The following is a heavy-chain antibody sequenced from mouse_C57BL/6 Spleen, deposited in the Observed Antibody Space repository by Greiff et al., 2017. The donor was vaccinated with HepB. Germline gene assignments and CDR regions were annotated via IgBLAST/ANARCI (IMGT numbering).Heavy chain of an antibody. Sequence: EVQGVESGGGLVQPGGSLSLSCAASGFTFTDYYMSWVRQPPGKALEWLGFIRNKANGYTTEYSASVKGRFTISRDNSQSILYLQMNALRAEDSATYYCARYDDYGSSYGYFDVWGTGTTVTVSS. D-gene: IGHD1-1*01. CDR3: ARYDDYGSSYGYFDV. V-gene: IGHV7-3*01. J-gene: IGHJ1*03. CDR2: IRNKANGYTT. CDR1: GFTFTDYY.